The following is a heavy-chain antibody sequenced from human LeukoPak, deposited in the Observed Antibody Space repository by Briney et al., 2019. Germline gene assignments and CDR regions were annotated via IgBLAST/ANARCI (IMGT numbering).Heavy chain of an antibody. CDR1: GYTFTGYY. CDR3: ARDTGGYDLAY. D-gene: IGHD5-12*01. V-gene: IGHV1-2*02. J-gene: IGHJ4*02. Sequence: ASLKVSCNASGYTFTGYYMHWVRQAPGQGVEWMGWINPNSGGTNYAQKFQGRVTMTRDTSISTAYMELSRLRSDDTAVYYCARDTGGYDLAYWGQGTLVTVSS. CDR2: INPNSGGT.